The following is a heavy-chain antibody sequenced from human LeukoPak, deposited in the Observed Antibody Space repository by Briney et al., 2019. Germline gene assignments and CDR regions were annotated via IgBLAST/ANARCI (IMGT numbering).Heavy chain of an antibody. Sequence: GGSLRLSCAASGFTFDDYTMHWVRQAPGKGLEWVSLIRWDGGSTYYADSVKGRFTIPRDNGKNSLYLQMDSLRTEDTALYFCAKDFSADWLQFSHMDVWGKGTTVTVSS. CDR1: GFTFDDYT. D-gene: IGHD3-9*01. V-gene: IGHV3-43*01. CDR2: IRWDGGST. J-gene: IGHJ6*03. CDR3: AKDFSADWLQFSHMDV.